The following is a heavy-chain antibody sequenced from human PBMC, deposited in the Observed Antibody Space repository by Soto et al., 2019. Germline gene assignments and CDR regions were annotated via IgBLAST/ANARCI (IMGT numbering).Heavy chain of an antibody. J-gene: IGHJ4*02. D-gene: IGHD1-26*01. Sequence: QVQLVQSGAEVREPGASVKVSCKASRYSFTSLDINWVRQTAGLGLEWMGWMQPSTGRTGYAQKFQGRVTMTRDTSINTAYMELTTLTSDDTAFYYCARGVSAGVDYWGQGTLVTVSS. CDR3: ARGVSAGVDY. V-gene: IGHV1-8*01. CDR1: RYSFTSLD. CDR2: MQPSTGRT.